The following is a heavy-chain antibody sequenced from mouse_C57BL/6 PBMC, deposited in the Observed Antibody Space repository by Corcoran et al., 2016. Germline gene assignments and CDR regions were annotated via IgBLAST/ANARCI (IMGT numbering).Heavy chain of an antibody. D-gene: IGHD1-1*01. CDR2: INPNNGGT. V-gene: IGHV1-26*01. Sequence: EVQLQQSGPELVKPGASVKISCKASGYTFTDYYMNWVKQSHGKSLEWIGDINPNNGGTSYNQKFKGKATLTVDKSSSTAYMELRSLTSEDSAVYYCARREYYGSSRWYFDVWGTGTTVTVSS. CDR3: ARREYYGSSRWYFDV. J-gene: IGHJ1*03. CDR1: GYTFTDYY.